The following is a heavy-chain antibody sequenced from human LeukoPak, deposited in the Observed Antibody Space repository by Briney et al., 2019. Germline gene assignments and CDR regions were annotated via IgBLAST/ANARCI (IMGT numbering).Heavy chain of an antibody. CDR2: IYYSGST. V-gene: IGHV4-31*03. J-gene: IGHJ4*02. Sequence: SETLSLTCTVSGGSISSGGYYWSWIRQHPGKGLEWIGYIYYSGSTYYNPSLKSRVTISVDTSKNQFSLKLSSVTAADTAVYYCARVLRLPYHFDYWGQGTLVTVSS. CDR3: ARVLRLPYHFDY. CDR1: GGSISSGGYY. D-gene: IGHD1-26*01.